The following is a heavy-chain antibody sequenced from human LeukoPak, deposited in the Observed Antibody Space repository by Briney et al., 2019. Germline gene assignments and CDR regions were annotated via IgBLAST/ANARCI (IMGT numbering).Heavy chain of an antibody. CDR3: ARVVGYCSSTSCLNWFDP. Sequence: SETLSLTCAVSGGSISSGGYSWSWIRQPPGKGLEWIGYIYHSGSTYYNPSLKSRVTISVDRSKNQFPLKLSSVTAADTAVYYCARVVGYCSSTSCLNWFDPWGQGTLVTVSS. V-gene: IGHV4-30-2*01. D-gene: IGHD2-2*01. CDR1: GGSISSGGYS. J-gene: IGHJ5*02. CDR2: IYHSGST.